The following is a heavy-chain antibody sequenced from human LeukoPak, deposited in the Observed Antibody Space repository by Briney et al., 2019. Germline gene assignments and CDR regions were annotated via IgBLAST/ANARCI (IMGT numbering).Heavy chain of an antibody. CDR2: ISSSSSYI. Sequence: GGSLRLSCTASGFTFSSYSMNWVRQAPGKGLEWVSSISSSSSYIYYADSVKGRFTISRDNAKNSLHLQMNSLRAEDTAVYYCARAYYGSAFDIWGQGTMVTVSS. V-gene: IGHV3-21*01. CDR3: ARAYYGSAFDI. CDR1: GFTFSSYS. D-gene: IGHD4-17*01. J-gene: IGHJ3*02.